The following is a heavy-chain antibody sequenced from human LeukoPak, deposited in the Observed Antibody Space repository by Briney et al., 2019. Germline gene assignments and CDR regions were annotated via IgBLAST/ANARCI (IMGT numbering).Heavy chain of an antibody. CDR2: INPYTGDT. CDR1: GYTFTGYD. CDR3: ARGDYDILTSYMDV. D-gene: IGHD3-9*01. J-gene: IGHJ6*03. Sequence: ASVKVSCKASGYTFTGYDMHWVRQAPGQGLEWMGWINPYTGDTNYAQRFQGRVAMTRDTSISTAYMELSRLRSDDTAVYYCARGDYDILTSYMDVWGKGTTVTISS. V-gene: IGHV1-2*02.